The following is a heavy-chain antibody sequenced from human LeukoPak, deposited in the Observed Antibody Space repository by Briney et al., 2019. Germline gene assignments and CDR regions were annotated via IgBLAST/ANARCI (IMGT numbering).Heavy chain of an antibody. CDR1: GFTFSTHA. Sequence: GGSLRLSCAASGFTFSTHAMHWVRQAPGKGLEWGAFISYDGSKKTYTDSVKGRFTISRDNSQNTLYLQMNSLRVEDTAVYYCAKDRGDYCSGGSCYSGAYFDYWGQGTLVTVSS. J-gene: IGHJ4*02. CDR3: AKDRGDYCSGGSCYSGAYFDY. CDR2: ISYDGSKK. V-gene: IGHV3-30*04. D-gene: IGHD2-15*01.